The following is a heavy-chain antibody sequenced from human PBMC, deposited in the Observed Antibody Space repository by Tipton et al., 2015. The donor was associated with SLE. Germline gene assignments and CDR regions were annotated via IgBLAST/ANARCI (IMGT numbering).Heavy chain of an antibody. Sequence: TLSLTCSVSGGFISSYYWSWIRQPPGKGLEWIGYIYYSESTNFNPSLKSRVTISVDTSKNQFSLKLSSVTAADTAVYYCARSRYSSSSYYYYYMDVWGKGTTVTVSS. J-gene: IGHJ6*03. CDR2: IYYSEST. V-gene: IGHV4-59*01. D-gene: IGHD6-6*01. CDR3: ARSRYSSSSYYYYYMDV. CDR1: GGFISSYY.